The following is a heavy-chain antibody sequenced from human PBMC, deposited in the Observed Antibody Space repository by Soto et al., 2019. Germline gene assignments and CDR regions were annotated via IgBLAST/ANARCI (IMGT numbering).Heavy chain of an antibody. J-gene: IGHJ6*03. D-gene: IGHD2-15*01. Sequence: ASVKVSCKASGYTFTGYYMHWVRQAPGQGLEWMGWINPNSGGTNYAQKFQGWVTMTRDTSISTAYMELSRLRSDDTAVYYCARGKDNYYYYMDVWGKGTTVTVSS. CDR2: INPNSGGT. CDR3: ARGKDNYYYYMDV. V-gene: IGHV1-2*04. CDR1: GYTFTGYY.